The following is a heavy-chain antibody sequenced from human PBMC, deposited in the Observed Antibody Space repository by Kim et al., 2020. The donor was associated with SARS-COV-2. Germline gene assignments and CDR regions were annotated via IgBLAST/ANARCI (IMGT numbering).Heavy chain of an antibody. CDR1: GGSFSGYY. CDR3: ARGPGVWFGELLDYYGMDV. Sequence: SETLSLTCAVYGGSFSGYYWSWIRQPPGKGLEWIGEINHSGSTNYNPSLKSRVTISVDTSKNQFSLKLSSVTAADTAVYYCARGPGVWFGELLDYYGMDVWGQGTTVTVSS. D-gene: IGHD3-10*01. J-gene: IGHJ6*02. V-gene: IGHV4-34*01. CDR2: INHSGST.